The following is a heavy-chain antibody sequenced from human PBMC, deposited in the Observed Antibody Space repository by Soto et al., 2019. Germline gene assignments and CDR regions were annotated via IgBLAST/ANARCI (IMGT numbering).Heavy chain of an antibody. CDR2: IYPSDSDI. CDR3: ARQDYSNYRGGMDV. V-gene: IGHV5-51*01. D-gene: IGHD2-2*01. J-gene: IGHJ6*02. CDR1: GYSFTSHW. Sequence: GESLKISCKTSGYSFTSHWIAWVRQMPGKGLEWMGIIYPSDSDIRYRPSFRGRVTISVDKSISTAYLQWSSLKASDTATYYCARQDYSNYRGGMDVWGQGTTVTVSS.